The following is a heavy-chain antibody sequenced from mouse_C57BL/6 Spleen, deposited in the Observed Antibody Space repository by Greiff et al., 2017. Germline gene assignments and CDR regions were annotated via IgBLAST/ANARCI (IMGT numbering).Heavy chain of an antibody. CDR3: AREGVYGNGGAY. D-gene: IGHD1-1*01. CDR2: INPGSGGT. Sequence: QVQLQQSGAELVRPGTSVKVSCKASGYAFTNYLIEWVKQRPGQGLEWIGVINPGSGGTNYNEKFKGKATLTADKSSSTAYMQLSSLTSEDSAVYFCAREGVYGNGGAYWGQGTLVTVSA. CDR1: GYAFTNYL. V-gene: IGHV1-54*01. J-gene: IGHJ3*01.